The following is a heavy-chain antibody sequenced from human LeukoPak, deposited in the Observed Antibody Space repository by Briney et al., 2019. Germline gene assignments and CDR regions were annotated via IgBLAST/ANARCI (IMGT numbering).Heavy chain of an antibody. D-gene: IGHD6-19*01. CDR1: GFTFSSYS. CDR3: VLGSGFDD. CDR2: ISSSSRSI. V-gene: IGHV3-48*02. Sequence: SGGSLRLSCAPSGFTFSSYSMNWVRQAPGKGLEWVSYISSSSRSIYYADSVKGRFTISRDNANSSLSLQMNSLRDEATAVYYCVLGSGFDDWGQGTLVTVSS. J-gene: IGHJ4*02.